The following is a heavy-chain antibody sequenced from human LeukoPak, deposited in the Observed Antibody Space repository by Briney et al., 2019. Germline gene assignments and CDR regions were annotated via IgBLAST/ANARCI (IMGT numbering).Heavy chain of an antibody. CDR2: IYYSGNT. CDR3: ARDPGVVDHNWFDP. CDR1: GGSISSYY. D-gene: IGHD2-2*01. J-gene: IGHJ5*02. V-gene: IGHV4-59*01. Sequence: SETLSLTCTVSGGSISSYYWSWIRQPPGKGLEWIGYIYYSGNTYYNPSLKSRVTISVDTSKKQFSVNLSSVTAADTAVYYCARDPGVVDHNWFDPWGQGTLVSVCS.